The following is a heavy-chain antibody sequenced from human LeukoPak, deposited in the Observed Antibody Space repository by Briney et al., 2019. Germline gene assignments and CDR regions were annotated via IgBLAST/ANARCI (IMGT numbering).Heavy chain of an antibody. J-gene: IGHJ5*02. CDR1: GFKFDDYG. V-gene: IGHV3-20*04. CDR3: AGYYYDSSRGFDL. Sequence: GGSLRLSCAASGFKFDDYGMSWVRQAPGKGLEWVCDINWNGAWTGYADSVKGRFTISRDNAKNSLYLQMSSLRAEDTALYYCAGYYYDSSRGFDLWGQGTLVTVSA. CDR2: INWNGAWT. D-gene: IGHD3-22*01.